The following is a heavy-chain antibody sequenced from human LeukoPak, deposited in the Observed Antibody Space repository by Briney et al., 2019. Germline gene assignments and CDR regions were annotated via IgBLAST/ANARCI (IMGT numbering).Heavy chain of an antibody. Sequence: GGSLRLSCTASGFTFSNACMSWVRQAPGKGLEWVGRIKTKTDGGTTDYAAPVKGRFTISRDDSKNMLYVQMNSLKTEDTAVYYCTTDVYYGTSGYLNYWGQGTLVTVSS. CDR1: GFTFSNAC. CDR3: TTDVYYGTSGYLNY. J-gene: IGHJ4*02. CDR2: IKTKTDGGTT. V-gene: IGHV3-15*01. D-gene: IGHD3-22*01.